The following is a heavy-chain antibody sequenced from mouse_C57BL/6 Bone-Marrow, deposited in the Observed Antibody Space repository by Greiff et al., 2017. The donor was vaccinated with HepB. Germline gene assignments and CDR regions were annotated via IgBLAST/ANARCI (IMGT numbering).Heavy chain of an antibody. D-gene: IGHD1-1*01. V-gene: IGHV1-81*01. Sequence: VQLVESGAELARPGASVKLSCKASGYTFTSYGISWVKQRTGQGLEWIGEIYPRSGNTYYNEKFKGKATLTADKSSSTAYMELRSLTSEDSAVYFCARPYYYTWFAYWGQGTLVTVSA. CDR2: IYPRSGNT. CDR1: GYTFTSYG. CDR3: ARPYYYTWFAY. J-gene: IGHJ3*01.